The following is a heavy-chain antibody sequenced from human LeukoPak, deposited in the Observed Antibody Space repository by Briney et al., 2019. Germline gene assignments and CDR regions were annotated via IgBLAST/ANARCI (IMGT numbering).Heavy chain of an antibody. CDR2: ITSDGSS. CDR1: GFTLSNYW. V-gene: IGHV3-74*01. J-gene: IGHJ5*02. D-gene: IGHD3-10*01. CDR3: VRGVYASGSSP. Sequence: GGSLRLSCEASGFTLSNYWMYWVRQAPGKELVWVSRITSDGSSNYADSVKGRFTISRDSAKSTLYLQMNSLRGEDTAVYYCVRGVYASGSSPWSQGTLVTVYS.